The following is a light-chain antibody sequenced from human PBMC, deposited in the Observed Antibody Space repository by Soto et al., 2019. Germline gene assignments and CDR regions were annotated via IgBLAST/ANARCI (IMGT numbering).Light chain of an antibody. CDR1: QSISSW. J-gene: IGKJ1*01. CDR2: DAS. Sequence: DIQMTQSPSTLSASVGDRVTITCRASQSISSWLAWYQQKPGKAPKLLIYDASRLESGVPSRFSGSGSGTEFTLTISSLQPDDFATYCCQQYNSYWTFGQGTKVEIK. CDR3: QQYNSYWT. V-gene: IGKV1-5*01.